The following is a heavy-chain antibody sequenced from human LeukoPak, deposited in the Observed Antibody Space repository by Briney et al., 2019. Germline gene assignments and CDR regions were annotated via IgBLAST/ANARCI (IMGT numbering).Heavy chain of an antibody. CDR2: IWYDGSNK. V-gene: IGHV3-33*01. J-gene: IGHJ6*02. Sequence: GGSLRLSCAASGFTFSSYGMHWVRQAPGKGLEWVAVIWYDGSNKYYADSVKGRFTISRDNSKNTLYLQMNSLRAEDTAVYYCARECVTTGCLDVWGQGTTVTVSS. D-gene: IGHD4-17*01. CDR1: GFTFSSYG. CDR3: ARECVTTGCLDV.